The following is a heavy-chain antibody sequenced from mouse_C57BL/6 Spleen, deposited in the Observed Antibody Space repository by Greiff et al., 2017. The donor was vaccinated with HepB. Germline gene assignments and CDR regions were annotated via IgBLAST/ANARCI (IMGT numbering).Heavy chain of an antibody. CDR3: TRNYDGYYGGYFDV. J-gene: IGHJ1*03. V-gene: IGHV6-6*01. CDR1: GFTFSDAW. CDR2: IRNKANNHAT. Sequence: EVKVVESGGGLVQPGGSMKLSCAASGFTFSDAWMDWVRQSPEKGLEWVAEIRNKANNHATYYAESVKGRFTISRDDSKSSVYLQMNSLRAEDTGIYYCTRNYDGYYGGYFDVWGTGTTVTVSS. D-gene: IGHD2-3*01.